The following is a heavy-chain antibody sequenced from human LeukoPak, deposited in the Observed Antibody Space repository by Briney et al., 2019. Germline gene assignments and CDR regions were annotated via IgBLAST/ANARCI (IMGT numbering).Heavy chain of an antibody. V-gene: IGHV1-2*02. CDR1: GYTFTSYA. J-gene: IGHJ5*02. CDR2: INPNSGGT. Sequence: ASVKVSCKASGYTFTSYATHWVRQAPGQRLEWMGWINPNSGGTNYAQKFQGRVTMTRDTSISTAYMELSRLRSDDTAVYYCARIWFGERFDPWGQGTLVTVSS. D-gene: IGHD3-10*01. CDR3: ARIWFGERFDP.